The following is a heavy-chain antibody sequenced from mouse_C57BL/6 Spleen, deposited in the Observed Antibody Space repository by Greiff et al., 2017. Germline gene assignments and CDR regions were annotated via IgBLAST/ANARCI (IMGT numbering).Heavy chain of an antibody. D-gene: IGHD2-5*01. J-gene: IGHJ4*01. Sequence: VKLMESGPGLVAPSQSLSITCTVSGFSLTSYAISWVRQPPGKGLEWLGVIWTGGGTNYNSALKSRLSISKDNSKIQVILKMNMLQTDDTAMYNCARAYSNYNAMDYWGQGTSVTVSS. CDR2: IWTGGGT. CDR3: ARAYSNYNAMDY. V-gene: IGHV2-9-1*01. CDR1: GFSLTSYA.